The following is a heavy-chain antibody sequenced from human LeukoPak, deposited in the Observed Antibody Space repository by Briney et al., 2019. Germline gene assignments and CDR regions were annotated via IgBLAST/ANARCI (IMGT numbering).Heavy chain of an antibody. J-gene: IGHJ6*03. V-gene: IGHV3-74*01. D-gene: IGHD5-12*01. CDR3: AKDGVAPKRDYYYYMDV. CDR1: GFTFSSYW. Sequence: GGSLRLSCAASGFTFSSYWMHWVRQAPGKGLVGVSRINDDGRSTSYADSVKGRFTISRDNSKNTLYLQMNSLRAEDTAVYYCAKDGVAPKRDYYYYMDVWGKGTTVTISS. CDR2: INDDGRST.